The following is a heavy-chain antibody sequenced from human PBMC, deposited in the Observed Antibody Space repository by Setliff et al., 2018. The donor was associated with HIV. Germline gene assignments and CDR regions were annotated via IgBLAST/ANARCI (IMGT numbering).Heavy chain of an antibody. V-gene: IGHV4-59*12. J-gene: IGHJ4*02. CDR2: IYYSGNT. Sequence: SETLSLTCTVSGGSISSYYWNWIRQPPGKGLEWIGYIYYSGNTYYNPSLKGRVTILEDTSRNQFSLRLSSVTAADTAVYYCAREISRYSGYEGRMDYFDYWGQGTLVTVSS. D-gene: IGHD5-12*01. CDR3: AREISRYSGYEGRMDYFDY. CDR1: GGSISSYY.